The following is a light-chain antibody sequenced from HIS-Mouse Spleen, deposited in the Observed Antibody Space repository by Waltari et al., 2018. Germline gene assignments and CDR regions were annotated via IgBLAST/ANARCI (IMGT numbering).Light chain of an antibody. CDR3: QKYNSAPRLT. V-gene: IGKV1-27*01. J-gene: IGKJ4*01. CDR1: QGISHY. CDR2: AAS. Sequence: DIQMTQSPSSLSASVGDRVTIPFRASQGISHYLAWYQQKPGKVPKLLIYAASTLQSGVPSRFSGSGSGTDFTLYISSLQPEDVATYYCQKYNSAPRLTFGGGTKVEIK.